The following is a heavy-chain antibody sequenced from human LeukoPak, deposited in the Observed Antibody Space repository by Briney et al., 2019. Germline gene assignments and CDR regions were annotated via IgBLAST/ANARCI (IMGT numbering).Heavy chain of an antibody. CDR3: AKAPVTTCSGAYCYPFDY. CDR1: GFTLSSYA. CDR2: ISVSGDT. J-gene: IGHJ4*02. D-gene: IGHD2-21*01. Sequence: GGSLRLSCAASGFTLSSYAMSWVRQAPGKGLEWVSAISVSGDTYHADSVKGRFTISRDSSKNTLYLQMNRLRAEDAAVYYCAKAPVTTCSGAYCYPFDYWGQGTLVTVSS. V-gene: IGHV3-23*01.